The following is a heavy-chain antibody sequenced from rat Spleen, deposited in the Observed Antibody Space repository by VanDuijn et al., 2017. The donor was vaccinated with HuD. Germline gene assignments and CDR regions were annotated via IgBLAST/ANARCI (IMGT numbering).Heavy chain of an antibody. CDR3: ARLGYNTDYDYVGYSYFEC. J-gene: IGHJ1*01. D-gene: IGHD1-6*01. CDR1: GFTFSDYN. V-gene: IGHV5-7*01. Sequence: EVQLVESGGGLVQPGRSLKLSCAASGFTFSDYNMAWVRQAPTKGLEWVATISYDGSRTYYRDSVKGRFTISRDNAKSTLYLKMESLRSEETATVDCARLGYNTDYDYVGYSYFECWGPGTIVTVSS. CDR2: ISYDGSRT.